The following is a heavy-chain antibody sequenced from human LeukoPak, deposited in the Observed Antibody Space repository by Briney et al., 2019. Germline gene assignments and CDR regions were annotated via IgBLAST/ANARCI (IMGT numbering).Heavy chain of an antibody. CDR2: IKSKTDGGTT. CDR1: GFTFSNAW. Sequence: PGGSLRLSCAASGFTFSNAWMSWVRQAPGKGLEWVGRIKSKTDGGTTDYAAPVKGRFTISRDDSKNTLYLQMNSLKTEDTAVYYCTSVDYYYYYMDVWGKGTTVTISS. V-gene: IGHV3-15*01. J-gene: IGHJ6*03. CDR3: TSVDYYYYYMDV.